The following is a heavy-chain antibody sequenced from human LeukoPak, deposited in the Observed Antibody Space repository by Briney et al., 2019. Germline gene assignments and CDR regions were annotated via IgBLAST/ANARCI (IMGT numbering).Heavy chain of an antibody. J-gene: IGHJ4*02. V-gene: IGHV4-59*01. CDR3: ARDSYGSGTMDY. CDR2: IYYSGST. Sequence: PSETLSLTCTVSGGSISSYYWSWIRQPPGKGLEWIGYIYYSGSTNYNPSLKSRVTISVDTSKNQFSLKLSSVTAADTAVYYCARDSYGSGTMDYWGQGTLVTVSS. CDR1: GGSISSYY. D-gene: IGHD3-10*01.